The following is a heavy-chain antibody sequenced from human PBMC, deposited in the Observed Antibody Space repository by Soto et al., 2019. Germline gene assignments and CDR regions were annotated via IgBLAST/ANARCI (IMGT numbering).Heavy chain of an antibody. V-gene: IGHV3-33*01. CDR2: IWSDGSNK. J-gene: IGHJ6*02. CDR1: GFTFSGHA. CDR3: ARRSFYFGLDV. Sequence: QVQLVESGGGVVQPGRSLRLSCAASGFTFSGHAMHWIRQAPGKGLEWVAIIWSDGSNKYSADSVKGRFTISRDDSTNTLHLQLNSLRAEDTAVYYCARRSFYFGLDVWGQGTTVTVSS.